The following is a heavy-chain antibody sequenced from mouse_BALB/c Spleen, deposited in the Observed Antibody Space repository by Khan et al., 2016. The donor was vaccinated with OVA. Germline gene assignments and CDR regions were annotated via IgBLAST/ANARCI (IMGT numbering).Heavy chain of an antibody. V-gene: IGHV1-9*01. CDR1: GYTFFTYW. J-gene: IGHJ1*01. Sequence: QMQLEESGAELMKPGASVKISCKATGYTFFTYWIEWVQQRPGHGLEWIGEILPGSGSNYNEKFKGKATFTADTSSNTAYMQLSRLTSEDSAVYYGASTRHFDVWGAGTTVTVSS. CDR3: ASTRHFDV. D-gene: IGHD2-12*01. CDR2: ILPGSGS.